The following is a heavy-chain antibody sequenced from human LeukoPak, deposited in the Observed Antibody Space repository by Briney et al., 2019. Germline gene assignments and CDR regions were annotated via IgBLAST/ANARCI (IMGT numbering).Heavy chain of an antibody. CDR1: GFTFSSCA. CDR3: ARDWRSGTYYLDY. V-gene: IGHV3-21*01. CDR2: ISRDGINT. D-gene: IGHD1-26*01. Sequence: GGSLRLSCAASGFTFSSCAMSWVRQAPGKGLEWVSSISRDGINTHYAESVKGRFTISRDNAKNSLYLQMNSLRDEDTAVYYCARDWRSGTYYLDYWGQGTLVTVSS. J-gene: IGHJ4*02.